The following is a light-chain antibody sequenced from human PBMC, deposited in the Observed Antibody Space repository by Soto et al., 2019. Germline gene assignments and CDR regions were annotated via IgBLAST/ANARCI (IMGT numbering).Light chain of an antibody. CDR3: CSYAGSSTYVV. J-gene: IGLJ2*01. CDR2: EGS. Sequence: QSALTQPASVSGSPGQSITISCTGTSSDVGSYNLVSWYQQHPGKAPKLMIYEGSKRPSGVSNRVSGFKSGNTASLTISGLQAEDEADYSCCSYAGSSTYVVFGGGTKLTVL. CDR1: SSDVGSYNL. V-gene: IGLV2-23*01.